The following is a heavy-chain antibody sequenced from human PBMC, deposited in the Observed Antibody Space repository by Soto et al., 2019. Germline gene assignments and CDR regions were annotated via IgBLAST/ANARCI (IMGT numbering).Heavy chain of an antibody. CDR1: GFTFSSYG. Sequence: GGSLRLSCAASGFTFSSYGMHWVRQAPGKGLEWVAVISYDGSNKYYADSVEGRFTISRDNSKNTLYLQMNSLRAEDTAVYYCAKEGRWYDFWSGRMDVWGQGTTVTVSS. CDR2: ISYDGSNK. V-gene: IGHV3-30*18. J-gene: IGHJ6*02. D-gene: IGHD3-3*01. CDR3: AKEGRWYDFWSGRMDV.